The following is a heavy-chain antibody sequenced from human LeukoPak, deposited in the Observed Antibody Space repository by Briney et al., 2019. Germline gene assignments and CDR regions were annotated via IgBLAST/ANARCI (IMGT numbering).Heavy chain of an antibody. CDR1: GFSFSIYW. J-gene: IGHJ4*02. D-gene: IGHD3-9*01. Sequence: GGSLRLSCAASGFSFSIYWMSWVRQPPGKGLEWVANIMHDGSEKNYVDSVKGRFTISRDNTKNSLYLQMDRLRVEDTAVYYCARVGTAELTLEDYWGQGTLVTVSS. V-gene: IGHV3-7*01. CDR2: IMHDGSEK. CDR3: ARVGTAELTLEDY.